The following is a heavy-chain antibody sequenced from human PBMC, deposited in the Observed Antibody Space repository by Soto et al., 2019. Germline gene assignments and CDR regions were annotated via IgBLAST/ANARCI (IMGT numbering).Heavy chain of an antibody. Sequence: LRLSCAASGFTFSGSAMHWVRQASGKGLEWVGRIRSKANSYATAYAASVKGRFTISRDDSKNTAYLQMNSLKTEDTAVYYCTLSYYYGSGTYPQWGQGTLVTVSS. J-gene: IGHJ4*02. V-gene: IGHV3-73*01. D-gene: IGHD3-10*01. CDR2: IRSKANSYAT. CDR3: TLSYYYGSGTYPQ. CDR1: GFTFSGSA.